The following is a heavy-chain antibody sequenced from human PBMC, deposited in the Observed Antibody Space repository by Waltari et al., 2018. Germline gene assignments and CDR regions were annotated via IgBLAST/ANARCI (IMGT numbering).Heavy chain of an antibody. J-gene: IGHJ3*01. CDR2: IYSGGNT. D-gene: IGHD3-22*01. CDR3: ARVIRDGPSGFYGIAAFDL. Sequence: DVQLVETGGGLIQPGGSLRLSCSVSGFTVSNNYMPWVRQAPAKGLEWVSVIYSGGNTYYAASVTGRFSISRDNFNNTLFLQMNNLRAEDTAIYYCARVIRDGPSGFYGIAAFDLWGQGTMVTVSS. V-gene: IGHV3-53*02. CDR1: GFTVSNNY.